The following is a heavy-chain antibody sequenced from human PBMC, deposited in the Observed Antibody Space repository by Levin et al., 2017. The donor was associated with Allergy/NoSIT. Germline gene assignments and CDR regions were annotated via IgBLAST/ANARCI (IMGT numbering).Heavy chain of an antibody. Sequence: GGSLRLSCAASGFTFSSYAMSWVRQAPGKGLEWVSAISGSGGSTYYADSVKGRFTISRDNSKNTLYLQMNSLRAEDTAVYYCAKPLRGYYYDSSGPLDPWGQGTLVTVSS. CDR1: GFTFSSYA. CDR2: ISGSGGST. CDR3: AKPLRGYYYDSSGPLDP. D-gene: IGHD3-22*01. J-gene: IGHJ5*02. V-gene: IGHV3-23*01.